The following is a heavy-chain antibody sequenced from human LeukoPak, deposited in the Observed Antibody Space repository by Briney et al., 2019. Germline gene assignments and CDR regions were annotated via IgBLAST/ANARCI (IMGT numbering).Heavy chain of an antibody. CDR1: GYTFTSYG. CDR2: ISAYNGNT. CDR3: ARPSGYSSGWYNY. Sequence: ASVKVSCKASGYTFTSYGISWVRQAPGQGLEWMGWISAYNGNTNYAQKLQGRVTMTTDTSTSIAYVELRSLRSDDTAVYYCARPSGYSSGWYNYWGQGTLVTVSS. V-gene: IGHV1-18*01. J-gene: IGHJ4*02. D-gene: IGHD6-19*01.